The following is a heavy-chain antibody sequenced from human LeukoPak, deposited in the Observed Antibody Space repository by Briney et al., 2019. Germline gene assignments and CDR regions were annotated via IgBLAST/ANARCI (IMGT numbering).Heavy chain of an antibody. V-gene: IGHV3-72*01. Sequence: PGGSLRLSCAASGFTFSDHYIDWVRQAPGKGLEWVGRTRNKANSYTTEYAASVKGRFTISRDDSKNSLYLQMNSLKTEDTAVYYCARISFGETPTDTFDIWGQGTMVTVSS. CDR2: TRNKANSYTT. J-gene: IGHJ3*02. CDR3: ARISFGETPTDTFDI. D-gene: IGHD3-16*01. CDR1: GFTFSDHY.